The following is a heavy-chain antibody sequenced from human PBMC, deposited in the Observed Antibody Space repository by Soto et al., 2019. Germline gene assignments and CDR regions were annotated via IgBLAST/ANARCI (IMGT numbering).Heavy chain of an antibody. CDR2: AYHSGST. CDR1: GGFTSTNNW. Sequence: QLQLQESGPGLVRPSGTLSLTCAVSGGFTSTNNWWSWVHQPPGKGLEWIGDAYHSGSTEYNPSLKSRVSISVDKSKNQISLMLTSATAADTAVYYCASSPPRSYYGGSGTFDYWCQGTLVTVSS. CDR3: ASSPPRSYYGGSGTFDY. D-gene: IGHD3-10*01. V-gene: IGHV4-4*02. J-gene: IGHJ4*02.